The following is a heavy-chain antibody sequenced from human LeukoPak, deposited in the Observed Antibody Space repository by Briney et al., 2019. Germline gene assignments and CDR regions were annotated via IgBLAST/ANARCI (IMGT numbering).Heavy chain of an antibody. Sequence: ASVKVSCKASGYTCTSYGISWVRQAPGQGLEWMGCSSAYNGNTNYAQKLQGRVTMTTDTSTSTAYMELRSLRSDDTAVYYCARDRYYDILTGDYYYGMDVWGQGTTVAVSS. CDR1: GYTCTSYG. J-gene: IGHJ6*02. D-gene: IGHD3-9*01. V-gene: IGHV1-18*01. CDR2: SSAYNGNT. CDR3: ARDRYYDILTGDYYYGMDV.